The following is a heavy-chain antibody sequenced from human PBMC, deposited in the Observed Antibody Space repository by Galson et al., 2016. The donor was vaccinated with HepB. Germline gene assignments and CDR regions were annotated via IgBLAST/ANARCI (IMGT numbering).Heavy chain of an antibody. CDR3: ARISGGFELDY. Sequence: PALVKPTQTLTLTCSFSGFSLNTGAMSVSWIRQSPGKALEWLAAIDWDDDKYYSTSLKTRLTISKDTSKNQVVLTMANMGPGDTGTYYCARISGGFELDYWGQGTLVTVS. CDR2: IDWDDDK. D-gene: IGHD6-25*01. CDR1: GFSLNTGAMS. J-gene: IGHJ4*02. V-gene: IGHV2-70*01.